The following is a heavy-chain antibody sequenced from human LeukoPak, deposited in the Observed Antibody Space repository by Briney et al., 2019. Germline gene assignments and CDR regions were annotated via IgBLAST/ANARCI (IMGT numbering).Heavy chain of an antibody. CDR1: GFTFSSYW. V-gene: IGHV3-74*01. J-gene: IGHJ4*02. Sequence: GSXRLSCAASGFTFSSYWMHWVRRAPGKGLVWVSRIDSDGSSTIYADSVKGRFTISRDNAKNTLYLQMNSLRAEDTAVYYCTRGYVGIDYWGQGTPVIVSS. CDR3: TRGYVGIDY. CDR2: IDSDGSST. D-gene: IGHD5-12*01.